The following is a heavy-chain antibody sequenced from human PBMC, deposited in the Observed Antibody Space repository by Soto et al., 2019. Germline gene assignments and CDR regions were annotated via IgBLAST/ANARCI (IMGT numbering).Heavy chain of an antibody. V-gene: IGHV3-33*01. CDR1: GFTFSSYG. CDR3: ARDGITGTSPYFDY. J-gene: IGHJ4*02. Sequence: GGSLRLSCAASGFTFSSYGMHWVRQAPGKGLEWVAVIWYDGSNKYYADSVKGRFTISRDNSKNTLYLQMNSLRAEDTAVYYCARDGITGTSPYFDYWGQGTLLTVSS. D-gene: IGHD1-20*01. CDR2: IWYDGSNK.